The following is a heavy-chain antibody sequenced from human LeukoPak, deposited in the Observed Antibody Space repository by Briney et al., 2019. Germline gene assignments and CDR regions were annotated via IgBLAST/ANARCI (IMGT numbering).Heavy chain of an antibody. CDR2: IKSDESSA. CDR1: GFSVSSYW. J-gene: IGHJ4*02. D-gene: IGHD3-22*01. Sequence: GGSLRLSCAASGFSVSSYWMHWVRQAPGKGLVWVSRIKSDESSASYADSVKGRFTISRGNAKNTLYLQMNSLRAEDTAVYYCARGSSSGNSLGPIDFWGQGTLVTVSS. CDR3: ARGSSSGNSLGPIDF. V-gene: IGHV3-74*01.